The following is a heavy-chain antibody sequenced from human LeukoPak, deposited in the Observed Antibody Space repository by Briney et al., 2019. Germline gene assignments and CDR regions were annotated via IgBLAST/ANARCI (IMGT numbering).Heavy chain of an antibody. CDR3: AGGYSYGSTYYYMDV. Sequence: GASVKVSCKASGYTFTSYGISWVRQAPGQGLEWMGWISAYNGNTNYAQKLQGRVAMTTDTSTSTAYMELRSLRSDDTAVYYCAGGYSYGSTYYYMDVRGKGTTVTISS. CDR1: GYTFTSYG. V-gene: IGHV1-18*01. CDR2: ISAYNGNT. D-gene: IGHD5-18*01. J-gene: IGHJ6*03.